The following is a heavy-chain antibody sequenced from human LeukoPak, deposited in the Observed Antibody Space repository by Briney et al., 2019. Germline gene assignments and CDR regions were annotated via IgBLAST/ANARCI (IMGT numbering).Heavy chain of an antibody. CDR2: IYSGGST. CDR1: GFTVSSSY. Sequence: QPGGSLRLSCAASGFTVSSSYMSWVRQAPGKGLEWVSVIYSGGSTYYADSVKGRFTISRDNSRNTLYLQMYSLRAEDTALYYCASGYCSGGSCYSVYFQYWGQGTLVTVSS. J-gene: IGHJ1*01. D-gene: IGHD2-15*01. CDR3: ASGYCSGGSCYSVYFQY. V-gene: IGHV3-53*01.